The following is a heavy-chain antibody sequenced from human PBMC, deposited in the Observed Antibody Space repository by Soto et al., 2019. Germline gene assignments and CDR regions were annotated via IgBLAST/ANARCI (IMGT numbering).Heavy chain of an antibody. Sequence: SETLSLTCAVSGGSISSGGYSWSWIRQPPRKGMEWIGYIYHSGSTYYNPSLKSRVTISVDRSKNQFSLKLSSVTAADTAVYYCARDLGYYDSSGYNRVDAFDIWGQGTMVTVSS. D-gene: IGHD3-22*01. J-gene: IGHJ3*02. CDR3: ARDLGYYDSSGYNRVDAFDI. CDR2: IYHSGST. V-gene: IGHV4-30-2*01. CDR1: GGSISSGGYS.